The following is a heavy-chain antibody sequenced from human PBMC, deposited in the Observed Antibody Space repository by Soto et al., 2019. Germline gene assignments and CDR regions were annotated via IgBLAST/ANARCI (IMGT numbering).Heavy chain of an antibody. V-gene: IGHV3-48*01. CDR3: ARANRGTDPDSVSDY. D-gene: IGHD3-10*01. CDR2: ISSSSSTI. Sequence: GGSLRLSCAASGFTFSSYSMNWVRQAPGKGLEWVSYISSSSSTIYYADSVKGRFTISRDNAKNSLYLQMNSLRAEDTAVYYCARANRGTDPDSVSDYWGQGTLVTVSS. CDR1: GFTFSSYS. J-gene: IGHJ4*02.